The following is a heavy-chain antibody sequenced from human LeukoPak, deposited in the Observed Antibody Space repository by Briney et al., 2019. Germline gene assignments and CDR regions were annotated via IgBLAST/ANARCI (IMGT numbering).Heavy chain of an antibody. CDR3: AKDLWDPRYYYDSSGYYFGAFDI. D-gene: IGHD3-22*01. V-gene: IGHV3-23*01. J-gene: IGHJ3*02. CDR2: ISGSGGST. CDR1: GFTFSSYA. Sequence: GGSLSLSCAASGFTFSSYAMSWVRHAPGKRLEWVSAISGSGGSTYYADSVKGRFTISRDNSKNPLYLQMNSLRAEDTAVYYCAKDLWDPRYYYDSSGYYFGAFDIWGQGTTVTVSS.